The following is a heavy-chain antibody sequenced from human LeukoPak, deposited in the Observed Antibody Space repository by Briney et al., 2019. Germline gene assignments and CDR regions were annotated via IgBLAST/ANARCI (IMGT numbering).Heavy chain of an antibody. CDR3: ARAGAMTYYYYYYMDV. D-gene: IGHD3-10*01. Sequence: PSETLSLTCAVYGGSFSGYYWSWIRQPPGKGLEWIGEINHSGSTNYNPSLKRRVTISVDTSKNQFSLKPSSVTAADTAVYFCARAGAMTYYYYYYMDVWGKGTTVTVSS. J-gene: IGHJ6*03. CDR2: INHSGST. CDR1: GGSFSGYY. V-gene: IGHV4-34*01.